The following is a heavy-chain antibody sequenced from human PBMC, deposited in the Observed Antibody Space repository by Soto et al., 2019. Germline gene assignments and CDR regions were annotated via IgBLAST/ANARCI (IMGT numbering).Heavy chain of an antibody. CDR1: GDTFTSYA. V-gene: IGHV1-3*01. CDR3: ATGCTTGVSYYYSGLHV. D-gene: IGHD2-8*01. J-gene: IGHJ6*02. Sequence: ASVKVSCKASGDTFTSYAMHWVHQAPGQRLEWMGWINAGNGNTKYSQKFQGRATITRDTPASAAYMGLSSLRSEDTAVYYCATGCTTGVSYYYSGLHVWGRGPRVSVSS. CDR2: INAGNGNT.